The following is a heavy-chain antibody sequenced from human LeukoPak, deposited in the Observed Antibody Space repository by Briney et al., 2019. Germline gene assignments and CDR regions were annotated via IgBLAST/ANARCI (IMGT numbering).Heavy chain of an antibody. J-gene: IGHJ4*02. CDR1: GFTFSSYS. Sequence: GGSLRLSCAASGFTFSSYSMNWVRQAPGKGLEWVSYISSSSTIYYADSVKGRFTISRDNAKNSLYLQMNSLRAEDTAVYYCARGDYDFWSGYYTDLSYFDYWGQGTLVTVSS. CDR2: ISSSSTI. CDR3: ARGDYDFWSGYYTDLSYFDY. D-gene: IGHD3-3*01. V-gene: IGHV3-48*01.